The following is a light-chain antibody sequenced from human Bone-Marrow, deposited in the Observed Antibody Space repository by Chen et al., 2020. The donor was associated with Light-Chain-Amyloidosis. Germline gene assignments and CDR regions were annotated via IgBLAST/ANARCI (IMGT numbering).Light chain of an antibody. V-gene: IGLV2-14*01. Sequence: QSALTQPASVSGSPGQSTPISCTGASSDVGGDNHVSWYQQHPDKAPKPMIYEVTKRPSWVPARFSGSKSDNTASLTISGLQTEDEADYFCSSYTITNTLVFGSGTRVTVL. CDR1: SSDVGGDNH. CDR2: EVT. J-gene: IGLJ1*01. CDR3: SSYTITNTLV.